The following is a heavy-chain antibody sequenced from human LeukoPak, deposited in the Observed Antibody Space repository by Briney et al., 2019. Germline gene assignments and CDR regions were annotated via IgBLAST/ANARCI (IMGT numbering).Heavy chain of an antibody. Sequence: SETLSLTCTVSGGSISSYYWSWIRQPPGKGLEWIGYIYYSGSTNYNPSLKSRVTISVDTSKNQFSLKLSSVTAADTAVYYCARVPTQWLVRGCYYGMDVWGQGTTVTVSS. CDR1: GGSISSYY. D-gene: IGHD6-19*01. J-gene: IGHJ6*02. V-gene: IGHV4-59*01. CDR3: ARVPTQWLVRGCYYGMDV. CDR2: IYYSGST.